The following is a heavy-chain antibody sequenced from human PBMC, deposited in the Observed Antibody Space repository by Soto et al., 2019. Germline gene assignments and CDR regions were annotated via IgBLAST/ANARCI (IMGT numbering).Heavy chain of an antibody. Sequence: VQLVQSGAEVKKPGSSVKVSCKASGGTFSSYAINWVRQAPGEGLEWVGLIRNQTYSGTTEYAASVKGRFTISRDDSNGIAYLQMSSLKTEDSAVYYCTTAESPSVAYFFDYWGQGTLVTVSS. J-gene: IGHJ4*02. D-gene: IGHD2-15*01. CDR2: IRNQTYSGTT. CDR3: TTAESPSVAYFFDY. V-gene: IGHV3-49*02. CDR1: GGTFSSYA.